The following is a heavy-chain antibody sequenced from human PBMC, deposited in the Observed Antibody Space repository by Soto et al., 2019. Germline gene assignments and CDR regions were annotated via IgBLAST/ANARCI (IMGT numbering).Heavy chain of an antibody. Sequence: EVQLLESGGGLVQPGGSLRLSCVASGFTFSSYAMSWVRQAPGKGLEWVSAISGSGGSTYYADSVKGRFTISRDNSKNTLYLQMNSLRAEDTAVYYCAKDSSSWYGAYYYYYMDVWGKGTTVTVSS. CDR3: AKDSSSWYGAYYYYYMDV. D-gene: IGHD6-13*01. CDR1: GFTFSSYA. CDR2: ISGSGGST. J-gene: IGHJ6*03. V-gene: IGHV3-23*01.